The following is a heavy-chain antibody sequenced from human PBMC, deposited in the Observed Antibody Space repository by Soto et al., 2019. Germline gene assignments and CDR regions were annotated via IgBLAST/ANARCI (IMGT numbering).Heavy chain of an antibody. CDR3: AREHSHSTAAFDF. V-gene: IGHV4-61*01. D-gene: IGHD2-15*01. CDR1: GGSVNSDSHY. J-gene: IGHJ4*02. Sequence: PSETLSLTCTVSGGSVNSDSHYWSWIRQPPGRGLEWVGYIYYTGSTNYNPSLKNRVTISLDTSRNQFSLRLSSVTAADTAVFCCAREHSHSTAAFDFWGQGXLVTVS. CDR2: IYYTGST.